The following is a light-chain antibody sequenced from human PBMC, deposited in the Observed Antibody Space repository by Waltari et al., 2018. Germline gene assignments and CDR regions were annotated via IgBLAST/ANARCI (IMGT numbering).Light chain of an antibody. V-gene: IGKV1-5*03. Sequence: DIQMTQSPSTLSASVGDRIIITCRASQNVNRRLAWYQQRPGEAPRVLIYDTSSLPSGVSSRFSGSGSGTEFSLTITSLQPDDFATYFCQQYSTYSTTFGRGTKVEV. CDR2: DTS. J-gene: IGKJ1*01. CDR3: QQYSTYSTT. CDR1: QNVNRR.